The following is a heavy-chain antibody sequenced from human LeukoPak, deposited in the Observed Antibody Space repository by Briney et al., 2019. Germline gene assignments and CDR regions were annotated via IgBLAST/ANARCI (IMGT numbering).Heavy chain of an antibody. Sequence: GRSLRLSCAASGFSFNTYPMLWVRQAPGKGLEWVAVISNDGNNKYYADSVKGRFTISRDNSNNTLSLQMNGLRVEDTAVYYCARPDDSESFYRANHYWGRGTLVTVS. CDR1: GFSFNTYP. CDR3: ARPDDSESFYRANHY. V-gene: IGHV3-30*04. J-gene: IGHJ4*02. CDR2: ISNDGNNK. D-gene: IGHD3-10*01.